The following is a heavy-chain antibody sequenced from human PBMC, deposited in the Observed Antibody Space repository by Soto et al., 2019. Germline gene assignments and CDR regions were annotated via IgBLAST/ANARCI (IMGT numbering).Heavy chain of an antibody. CDR2: VYYGGGA. V-gene: IGHV4-39*01. Sequence: PSETLSLTCSVSGGSINLSSYYWGWIRQPPGKGLEWIGSVYYGGGAYYNPSLKSRVTISVDMSKSQSSLRLYSVTAADSAVYFCARLEGLATISYYFDFWGPGALVTVSS. J-gene: IGHJ4*02. CDR3: ARLEGLATISYYFDF. D-gene: IGHD3-9*01. CDR1: GGSINLSSYY.